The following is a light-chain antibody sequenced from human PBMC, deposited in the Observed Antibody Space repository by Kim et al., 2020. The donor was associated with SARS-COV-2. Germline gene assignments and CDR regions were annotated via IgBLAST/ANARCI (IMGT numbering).Light chain of an antibody. Sequence: DIQMTQSPSSLSAYVGDRVTITCRASQDISNWLAWYQQQPGKAPRLLIYGASNLQSGVPPRFSGSGSGTDFTLTISSLQPEDFATYYCQQANTFPLAFGGGTKVDIK. CDR2: GAS. CDR3: QQANTFPLA. V-gene: IGKV1-12*01. CDR1: QDISNW. J-gene: IGKJ4*01.